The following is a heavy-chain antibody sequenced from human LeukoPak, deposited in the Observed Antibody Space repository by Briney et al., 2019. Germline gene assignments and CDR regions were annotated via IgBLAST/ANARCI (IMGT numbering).Heavy chain of an antibody. D-gene: IGHD5-18*01. J-gene: IGHJ5*02. Sequence: PGGSLRLSCEASGITFSTNYMSWVRQAPGKGLEWVSAISGSGGSTYYADSVKGRFTISRDNSKNTLYLQMNSLRAEDTAVYYCAKLTKLWNNWFDPWGQGTLVTVSS. V-gene: IGHV3-23*01. CDR1: GITFSTNY. CDR3: AKLTKLWNNWFDP. CDR2: ISGSGGST.